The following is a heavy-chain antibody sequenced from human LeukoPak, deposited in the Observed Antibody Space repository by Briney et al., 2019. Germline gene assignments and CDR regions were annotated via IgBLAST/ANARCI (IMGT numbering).Heavy chain of an antibody. CDR2: IYYSGST. CDR3: AREGLYYDVLTGYLRGYYFDY. J-gene: IGHJ4*02. Sequence: SETLSLTCTVSGGSISSYYWSWIRQPPGKGLEWIGCIYYSGSTNYNPSLKSRVTISVDTSKNQFSLKLSSVTAADTAVYYCAREGLYYDVLTGYLRGYYFDYWGQGTLVTVSS. D-gene: IGHD3-9*01. V-gene: IGHV4-59*12. CDR1: GGSISSYY.